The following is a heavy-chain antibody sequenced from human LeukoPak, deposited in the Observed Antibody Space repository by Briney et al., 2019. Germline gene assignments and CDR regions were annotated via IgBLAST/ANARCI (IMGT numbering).Heavy chain of an antibody. Sequence: ASVKVSCKASGYIFTNYDIHWVRQATGQRLEWMAWMNPKSANTGYAQKFRGRVTVTRNTSISTAYMELSGLRSDDTAVYYCARGPMYSASYNYWGQGTLVTVSS. V-gene: IGHV1-8*02. CDR1: GYIFTNYD. CDR2: MNPKSANT. J-gene: IGHJ4*02. D-gene: IGHD1-26*01. CDR3: ARGPMYSASYNY.